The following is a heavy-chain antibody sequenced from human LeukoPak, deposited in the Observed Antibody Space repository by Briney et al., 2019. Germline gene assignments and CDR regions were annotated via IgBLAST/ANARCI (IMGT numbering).Heavy chain of an antibody. CDR3: AREPEVGLSAFDI. J-gene: IGHJ3*02. Sequence: SVKVSCKSSVGTFSSYAISWVRQAPGQGLEWMGGIIPIFGTANYAQKFQGRVTITADESTSTAYMELSSLRSEDTAVYYCAREPEVGLSAFDIWGQGTMVTVSS. V-gene: IGHV1-69*01. CDR2: IIPIFGTA. D-gene: IGHD1-26*01. CDR1: VGTFSSYA.